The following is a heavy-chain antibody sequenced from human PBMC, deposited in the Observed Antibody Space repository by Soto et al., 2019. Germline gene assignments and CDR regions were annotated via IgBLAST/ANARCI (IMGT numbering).Heavy chain of an antibody. CDR3: AKPGGVTTNSYYMDV. Sequence: GGARRDSCGGSGFTFRRYAMSLGRPAPGKGPGGGSAISGSGGSTYDADSVKGRFTISRDNSKNTLYLQMNSLRAEDTAVYYCAKPGGVTTNSYYMDVWGKGTTVTVSS. CDR1: GFTFRRYA. J-gene: IGHJ6*03. V-gene: IGHV3-23*01. D-gene: IGHD4-17*01. CDR2: ISGSGGST.